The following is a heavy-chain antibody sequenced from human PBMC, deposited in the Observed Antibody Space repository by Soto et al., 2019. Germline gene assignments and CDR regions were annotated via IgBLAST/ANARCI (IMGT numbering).Heavy chain of an antibody. J-gene: IGHJ4*02. CDR3: ARAVGPCDY. V-gene: IGHV3-33*01. Sequence: QVQLVESGGGVVQPGRSLRLSCTASGFTFSTYGIHWVRQAPGKGLEWVAVIWHDGSYKYYADSVKGRFTISRDNSKNTLYLQMNGLTAGDTAVYYCARAVGPCDYWGQGTLVTVSS. D-gene: IGHD1-26*01. CDR1: GFTFSTYG. CDR2: IWHDGSYK.